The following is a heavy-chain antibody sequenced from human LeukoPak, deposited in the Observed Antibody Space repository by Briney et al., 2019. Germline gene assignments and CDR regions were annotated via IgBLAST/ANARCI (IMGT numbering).Heavy chain of an antibody. CDR2: ISDSGSGT. CDR1: GFTFSNYV. J-gene: IGHJ4*02. Sequence: GGSLRLSCAAFGFTFSNYVMNWVRQAPGKGPEWVSSISDSGSGTYYADSVKGRCTMSRDNSKNTLYLQIDSLRAEDTAVYYCAMHYASSGFFYYLDYWGQGTLVTVSS. V-gene: IGHV3-23*01. D-gene: IGHD3-22*01. CDR3: AMHYASSGFFYYLDY.